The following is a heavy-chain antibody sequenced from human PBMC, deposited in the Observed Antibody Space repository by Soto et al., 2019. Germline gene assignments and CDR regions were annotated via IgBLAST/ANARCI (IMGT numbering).Heavy chain of an antibody. J-gene: IGHJ4*02. CDR2: ISYRGDTS. V-gene: IGHV3-30*14. CDR3: SRAGLGNYCGGDSCYSLDY. CDR1: GIISKTYT. Sequence: QVQVVESGGGVVQPGESLRLSCVVDGIISKTYTMHWVRQAPGKGLESVAAISYRGDTSYYADSVEGRFTVSRDNSKNTVYLQMTGLRPEDTALYYCSRAGLGNYCGGDSCYSLDYWGPGTLVTVSS. D-gene: IGHD2-15*01.